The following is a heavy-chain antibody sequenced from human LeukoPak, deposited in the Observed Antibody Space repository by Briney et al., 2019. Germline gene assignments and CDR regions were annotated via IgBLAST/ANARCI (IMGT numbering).Heavy chain of an antibody. CDR3: ARDLYQLLYPVYYGMDV. V-gene: IGHV3-7*04. CDR2: IKQDGSEK. J-gene: IGHJ6*02. Sequence: GGSLRLSCAASGFTFSSYWMSWVRQAPWKGLEWVANIKQDGSEKYYVDSVKDRFTISRDNAKNSLYLQTNSLRAEDTAVYYCARDLYQLLYPVYYGMDVWGQGTTVTVSS. D-gene: IGHD2-2*02. CDR1: GFTFSSYW.